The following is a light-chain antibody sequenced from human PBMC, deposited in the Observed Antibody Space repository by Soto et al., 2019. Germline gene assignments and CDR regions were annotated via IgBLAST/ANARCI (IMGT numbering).Light chain of an antibody. Sequence: QSVLTQPPSVSAAPGQKVTISCSGSSSNIGNNYVSWYQQLPGTAPKLLIYDNNKRRSGIPDRFSGSKSGTSATLGITGLQTGDEADYYCGTWDSSLSDVVFGGGTKLTVL. V-gene: IGLV1-51*01. CDR1: SSNIGNNY. CDR3: GTWDSSLSDVV. J-gene: IGLJ2*01. CDR2: DNN.